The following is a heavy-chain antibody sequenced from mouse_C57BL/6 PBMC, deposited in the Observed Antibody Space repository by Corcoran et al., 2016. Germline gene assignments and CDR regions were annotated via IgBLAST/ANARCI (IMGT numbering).Heavy chain of an antibody. CDR2: INTYSGVP. D-gene: IGHD2-4*01. V-gene: IGHV9-3*01. Sequence: QIQLVQSGPELKKPGDTVKISCKASGYTFTTYGMSWVKQAPGKGLKWMGWINTYSGVPTYADDFKGRFAFSFETSASTAYLQINNLKNEDTATYFCARWITKGAMDYWGQGTSVTVSS. CDR3: ARWITKGAMDY. CDR1: GYTFTTYG. J-gene: IGHJ4*01.